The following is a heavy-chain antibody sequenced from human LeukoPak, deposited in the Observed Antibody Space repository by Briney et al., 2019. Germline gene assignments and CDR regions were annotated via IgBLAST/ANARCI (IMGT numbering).Heavy chain of an antibody. V-gene: IGHV3-7*04. Sequence: GGSLRLSCAASGFSFSAYYMNWVRQAPGKGPERLANINQAGSVQNYVDSVRGRFTIPRDNAKNSLFLQMNSLRAEDTAVYYCARAVRGGANTYWGQGTLVAVSS. CDR3: ARAVRGGANTY. CDR2: INQAGSVQ. CDR1: GFSFSAYY. J-gene: IGHJ4*02. D-gene: IGHD3-10*02.